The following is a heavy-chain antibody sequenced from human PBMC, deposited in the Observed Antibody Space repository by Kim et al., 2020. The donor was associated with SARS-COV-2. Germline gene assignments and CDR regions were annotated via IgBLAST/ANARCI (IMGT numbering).Heavy chain of an antibody. J-gene: IGHJ5*02. V-gene: IGHV7-4-1*02. Sequence: YAQGFTGRFVFALDTSVSTAYLQISSLKAEDTAVYYCGREGGSGMNWFDPWGQGTLVTVSS. D-gene: IGHD3-10*01. CDR3: GREGGSGMNWFDP.